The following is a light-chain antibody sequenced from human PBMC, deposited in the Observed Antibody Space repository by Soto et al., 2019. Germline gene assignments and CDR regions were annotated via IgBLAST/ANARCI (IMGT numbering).Light chain of an antibody. CDR1: QSVSSN. CDR2: GAS. Sequence: EIVMTQSPATLSVSPGARATLSCRASQSVSSNLAWYQQKPGQAPRLLIYGASTRATGIPARFSGSGSGTEFTLTISSLQSEDFAVYYCQQYNNSPGTFGLGTKVDI. V-gene: IGKV3-15*01. CDR3: QQYNNSPGT. J-gene: IGKJ1*01.